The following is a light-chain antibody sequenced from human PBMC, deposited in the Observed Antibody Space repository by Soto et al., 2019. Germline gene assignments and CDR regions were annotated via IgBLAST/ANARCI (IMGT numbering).Light chain of an antibody. Sequence: EIVLTQSPATLSLSPGDRATLSCKASQSVSSYLAWYQQVPGQAPRLLIFDASNRATGIPARFSGRGSGTXXTLTISSLEPEDFAVYYCQHRGSWPPTFGQGTKLEI. CDR3: QHRGSWPPT. J-gene: IGKJ2*01. V-gene: IGKV3-11*01. CDR2: DAS. CDR1: QSVSSY.